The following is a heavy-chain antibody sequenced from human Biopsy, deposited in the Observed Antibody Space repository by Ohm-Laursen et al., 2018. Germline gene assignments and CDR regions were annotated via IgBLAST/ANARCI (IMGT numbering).Heavy chain of an antibody. Sequence: SRTLSFTCPVSGGSISSVYWSWHRQPKGQGLEWVGYNYYSGSTNYNPSLKSRVTISVDTSKNQFPLRLNSVTAEDTAVYYCARATNSTGWPYYYFYGMDVWGQGTTVTVSS. CDR1: GGSISSVY. CDR3: ARATNSTGWPYYYFYGMDV. CDR2: NYYSGST. V-gene: IGHV4-59*01. J-gene: IGHJ6*02. D-gene: IGHD2/OR15-2a*01.